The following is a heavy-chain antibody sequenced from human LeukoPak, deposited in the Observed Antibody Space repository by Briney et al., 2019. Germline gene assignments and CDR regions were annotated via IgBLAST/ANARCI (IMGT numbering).Heavy chain of an antibody. V-gene: IGHV1-46*01. D-gene: IGHD5-24*01. Sequence: ASVKVSCKASGYTFTSYYMHWVRQAPGQGLEWMGIINPSGGSTSYAQKFQGRVTMTRDTSISTAYMELSRLRSDDTAVYYCARVGDGYNDIDAFDIWGQGTMVTVSS. CDR2: INPSGGST. CDR1: GYTFTSYY. J-gene: IGHJ3*02. CDR3: ARVGDGYNDIDAFDI.